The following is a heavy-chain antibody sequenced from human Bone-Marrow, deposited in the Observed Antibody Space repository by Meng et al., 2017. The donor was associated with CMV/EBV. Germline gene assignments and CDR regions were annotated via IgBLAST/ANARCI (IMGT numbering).Heavy chain of an antibody. CDR3: ARDFKEYCSSTSCAKTFDY. D-gene: IGHD2-2*01. CDR2: ISSSSSTI. CDR1: GFTFSSYS. J-gene: IGHJ4*02. Sequence: GGSLRLSCAASGFTFSSYSMNWVRQAPGKGLEWVSYISSSSSTIYYADSVKGRFTISRDNAKNSLYLQMNSLRAEDTAVYYCARDFKEYCSSTSCAKTFDYWGQGTLVTVSS. V-gene: IGHV3-48*04.